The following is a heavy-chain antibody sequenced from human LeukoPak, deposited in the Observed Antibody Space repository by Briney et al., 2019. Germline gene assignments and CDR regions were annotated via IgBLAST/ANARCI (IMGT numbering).Heavy chain of an antibody. CDR1: GFTFSDYY. V-gene: IGHV3-11*01. D-gene: IGHD3-22*01. CDR2: ISSSGSTI. Sequence: GGSLRLSCAASGFTFSDYYMSWIRQAPGKGLEWVSYISSSGSTIYYADSVKGRFTTSRDNAKNSPYLQMNSLRAEDTAVYYCARGSYYYDSSLDAFDIWGQGTMVTVSS. CDR3: ARGSYYYDSSLDAFDI. J-gene: IGHJ3*02.